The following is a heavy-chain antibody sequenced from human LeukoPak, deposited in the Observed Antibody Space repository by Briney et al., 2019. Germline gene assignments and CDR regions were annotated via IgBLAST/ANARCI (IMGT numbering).Heavy chain of an antibody. J-gene: IGHJ3*02. CDR2: INHSGST. CDR3: ARPFSFLAGYNGDAFDI. D-gene: IGHD5-24*01. CDR1: GDSVSSSNYY. Sequence: PSETLSLTCTVFGDSVSSSNYYWSWIRQPPGKGLEWIGEINHSGSTNYNPSLKSRVTISVDTSKNQFSLKLSSVTAADTAVYYCARPFSFLAGYNGDAFDIWGQGTMVTVSS. V-gene: IGHV4-34*01.